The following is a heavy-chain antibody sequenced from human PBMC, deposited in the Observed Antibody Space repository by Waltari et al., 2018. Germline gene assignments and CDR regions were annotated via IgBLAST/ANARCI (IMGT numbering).Heavy chain of an antibody. CDR3: ARKLGNYDILTGSPQTDY. J-gene: IGHJ4*02. CDR1: GGAFSGDY. CDR2: IKHRGST. D-gene: IGHD3-9*01. Sequence: QVQLQQWGAGLLKPSESLSLTGAVYGGAFSGDYWSGSRQPQGKGLWCIGEIKHRGSTNYNPSLKSRVTISVDTSKNQFSLKLSSVTAADTAVYYCARKLGNYDILTGSPQTDYWGQGTLVTVSS. V-gene: IGHV4-34*01.